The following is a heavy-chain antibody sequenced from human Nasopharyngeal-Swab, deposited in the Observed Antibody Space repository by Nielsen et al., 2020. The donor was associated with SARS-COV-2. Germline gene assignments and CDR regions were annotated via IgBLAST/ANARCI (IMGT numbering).Heavy chain of an antibody. J-gene: IGHJ4*02. Sequence: GESLKISCAASGFTFSDYYMSWIRQAPGKGLEWVSYISSSSTYTDYADSVKGRFTISRDNAKNSLYLQMNSLRAEDTAVYYCARGGYYYDSSARDYWGQGTLVTVSS. CDR1: GFTFSDYY. CDR2: ISSSSTYT. CDR3: ARGGYYYDSSARDY. V-gene: IGHV3-11*05. D-gene: IGHD3-22*01.